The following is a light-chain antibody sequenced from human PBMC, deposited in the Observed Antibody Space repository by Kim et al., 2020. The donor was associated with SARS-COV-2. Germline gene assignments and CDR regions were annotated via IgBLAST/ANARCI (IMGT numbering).Light chain of an antibody. CDR3: QQYYSTPPT. CDR1: QSVLYSSNNKNY. Sequence: DIVLTQSPDSLAVSLGERATINCKSSQSVLYSSNNKNYLAWYQQQPGQPPKLLIYWASTRESGVPDRFSGSGCGTDFTLTIGSLQAEDVAVYYCQQYYSTPPTFGGGTKVDIK. J-gene: IGKJ4*02. CDR2: WAS. V-gene: IGKV4-1*01.